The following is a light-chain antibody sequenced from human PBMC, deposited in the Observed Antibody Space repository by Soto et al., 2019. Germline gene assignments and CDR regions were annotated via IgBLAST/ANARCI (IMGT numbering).Light chain of an antibody. CDR2: EVT. CDR3: SSYAGRNNLV. CDR1: SSDVGTYKY. J-gene: IGLJ1*01. Sequence: QSALTQPPSASGSPGQSVTISCTGTSSDVGTYKYVSWYQQHPGKAPKLMIYEVTKRPSGVPDRFSGSKSGNTASLTVSGLQAEDEAEYYCSSYAGRNNLVFGTGTKVTVL. V-gene: IGLV2-8*01.